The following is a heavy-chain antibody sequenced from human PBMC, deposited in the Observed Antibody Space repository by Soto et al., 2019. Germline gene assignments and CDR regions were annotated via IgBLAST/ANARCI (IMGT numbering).Heavy chain of an antibody. CDR2: IRYDGSNK. Sequence: QVQLVESGGGVVQPGRSLRLSCAASGFTFSSYGMHWVRQAPGKGLEWVAVIRYDGSNKYYADSVTDRSTISRDNSKNPLYLQMNSLRAEDTAVYYCARGYRYYYGSGSYDAFDIWGQGTMVTVSS. CDR3: ARGYRYYYGSGSYDAFDI. D-gene: IGHD3-10*01. V-gene: IGHV3-33*01. CDR1: GFTFSSYG. J-gene: IGHJ3*02.